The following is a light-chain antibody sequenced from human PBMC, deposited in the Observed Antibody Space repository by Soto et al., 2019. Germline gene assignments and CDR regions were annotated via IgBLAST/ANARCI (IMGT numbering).Light chain of an antibody. CDR1: SSDVGFYNY. CDR3: NSYVGGNNWV. Sequence: QLVLTQPPSASGSPGQSVTISCTGTSSDVGFYNYVSWYQQHPGKAPKLVIYEVIKRPSGVSDRFSGSKSGNTASLTVSGLQAEDEADYYCNSYVGGNNWVFGGGTKLTVL. CDR2: EVI. V-gene: IGLV2-8*01. J-gene: IGLJ3*02.